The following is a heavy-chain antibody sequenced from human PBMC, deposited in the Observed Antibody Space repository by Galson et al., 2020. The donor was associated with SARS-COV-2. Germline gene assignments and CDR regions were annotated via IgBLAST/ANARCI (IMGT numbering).Heavy chain of an antibody. CDR2: ISYSGTT. J-gene: IGHJ4*02. CDR1: GYSISSGYS. Sequence: SETLSLTCTVSGYSISSGYSWGWIRQPPGKGLEWIGSISYSGTTYYNPSLKSRVTVSVDTSENHFSLNLNSVTAADTAVYYCARENFIVGATREFDYWGQGTLVTVSS. D-gene: IGHD1-26*01. V-gene: IGHV4-38-2*02. CDR3: ARENFIVGATREFDY.